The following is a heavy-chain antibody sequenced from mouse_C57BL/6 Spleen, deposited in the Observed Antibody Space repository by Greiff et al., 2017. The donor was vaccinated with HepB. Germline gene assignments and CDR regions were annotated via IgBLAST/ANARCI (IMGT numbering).Heavy chain of an antibody. D-gene: IGHD2-3*01. V-gene: IGHV1-26*01. CDR1: GYTFTDYY. Sequence: EVQLQQSGPELVKPGASVKISCKASGYTFTDYYMNWVKQSHGKSLEWIGDINPNNGGTSYNQKFKGKATLTVDKSSSTAYMELRSLTSEDSAVYYCARSCGFDDGYLYGYFDVWGTGTTVTVSS. CDR3: ARSCGFDDGYLYGYFDV. CDR2: INPNNGGT. J-gene: IGHJ1*03.